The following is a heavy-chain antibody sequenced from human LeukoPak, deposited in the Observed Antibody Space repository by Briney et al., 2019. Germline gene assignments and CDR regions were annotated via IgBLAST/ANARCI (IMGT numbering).Heavy chain of an antibody. CDR3: AKSLQLWTTYCYYYMDV. CDR2: ISYDGSNK. Sequence: GGSLRLSCAASGFTFSSYAMHWVRQAPGKGLEWVVVISYDGSNKYYADSVKGRFTISRDNSKNTLYLQMNSLRAEDTAVYYCAKSLQLWTTYCYYYMDVWGKGTTVTVSS. CDR1: GFTFSSYA. J-gene: IGHJ6*03. V-gene: IGHV3-30-3*02. D-gene: IGHD5-18*01.